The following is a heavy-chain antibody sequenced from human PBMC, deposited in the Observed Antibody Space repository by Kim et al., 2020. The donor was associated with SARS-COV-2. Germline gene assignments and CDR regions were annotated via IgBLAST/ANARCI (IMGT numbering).Heavy chain of an antibody. Sequence: SETLSLTCTVSGGSISSSFNYWGWIRQPPGKGLEWIGSVYHSGSTYDSPSLKSRVTVSVDTSKNEFYLKVTYVTAADTAVYFCARLPHDSSGYVDSWGPGILVTVSS. CDR1: GGSISSSFNY. CDR3: ARLPHDSSGYVDS. V-gene: IGHV4-39*01. CDR2: VYHSGST. D-gene: IGHD3-22*01. J-gene: IGHJ4*02.